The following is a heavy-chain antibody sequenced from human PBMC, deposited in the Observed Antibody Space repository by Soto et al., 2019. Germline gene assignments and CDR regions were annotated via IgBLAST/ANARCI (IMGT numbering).Heavy chain of an antibody. CDR3: ARDKDLQPTVWGF. V-gene: IGHV4-31*03. D-gene: IGHD3-16*01. J-gene: IGHJ4*02. Sequence: SETLSLTCTVSGDSMATGGHYYNWIRQVPGKGLEWIGYVYYSGATHYTPSLRARATISRDTSKNQFSLRLISVTAADTALYYCARDKDLQPTVWGFWGQGIQVTVSS. CDR2: VYYSGAT. CDR1: GDSMATGGHY.